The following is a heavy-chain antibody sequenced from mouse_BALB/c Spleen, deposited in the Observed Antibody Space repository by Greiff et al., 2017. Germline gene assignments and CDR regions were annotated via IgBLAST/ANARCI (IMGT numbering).Heavy chain of an antibody. CDR3: AKNYGNYLYYFDY. CDR2: IWGDGST. V-gene: IGHV2-6-7*01. CDR1: GFSLTGYG. Sequence: VQLQQSGPGLVAPSQSLSITCTVSGFSLTGYGVNWVRQPPGKGLEWLGMIWGDGSTDYNSALKSRLSISKDNSKSQVFLKMNSLQTDDTARYYCAKNYGNYLYYFDYWGQGTTLTVSS. D-gene: IGHD2-1*01. J-gene: IGHJ2*01.